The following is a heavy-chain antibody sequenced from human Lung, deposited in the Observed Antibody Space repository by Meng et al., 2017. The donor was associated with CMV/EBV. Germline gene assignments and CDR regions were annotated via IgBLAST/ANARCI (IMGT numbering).Heavy chain of an antibody. J-gene: IGHJ4*02. D-gene: IGHD7-27*01. CDR2: IHPNTGGT. CDR3: ARDDNWGPDY. CDR1: GYTFTGHY. V-gene: IGHV1-2*02. Sequence: ASVXVSCKASGYTFTGHYMHWVRQAPGQGLEWMGWIHPNTGGTNYAQNFQGRVTLTRDTSIRTVYMELSSLRSDDTAMYYCARDDNWGPDYWGTG.